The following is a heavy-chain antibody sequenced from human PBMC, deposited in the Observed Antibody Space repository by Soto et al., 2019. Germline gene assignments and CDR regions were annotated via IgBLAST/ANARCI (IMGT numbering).Heavy chain of an antibody. CDR2: IYYSGST. Sequence: QVQLQESGPGLVKPSQTLSLTCTVSGGSISSGGYYWSWIRQHPGKGLEWIGYIYYSGSTYYNPSLMSRVTISVAASKNQCSVKLSSVTAADTAVYYWARSFGVAAAGPFDFWGQGNRVTVSS. J-gene: IGHJ4*02. CDR1: GGSISSGGYY. D-gene: IGHD6-13*01. V-gene: IGHV4-31*03. CDR3: ARSFGVAAAGPFDF.